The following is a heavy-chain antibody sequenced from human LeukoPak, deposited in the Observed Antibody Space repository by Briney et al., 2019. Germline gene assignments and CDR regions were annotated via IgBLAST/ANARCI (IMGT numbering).Heavy chain of an antibody. J-gene: IGHJ5*02. CDR1: GRSFSGYY. D-gene: IGHD4-17*01. V-gene: IGHV4-34*01. Sequence: SETLSLTCAVYGRSFSGYYWSWIRQPPGKGLEWIGKINHSGSTNYNPSLKSRVTISVDTSKNQFSLKLSSVTAADTAVYYCARAHYVSIWFDPWGQGTLVTVSS. CDR2: INHSGST. CDR3: ARAHYVSIWFDP.